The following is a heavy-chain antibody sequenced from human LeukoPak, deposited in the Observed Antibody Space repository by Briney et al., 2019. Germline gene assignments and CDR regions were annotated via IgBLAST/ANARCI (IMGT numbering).Heavy chain of an antibody. J-gene: IGHJ4*02. V-gene: IGHV4-39*02. D-gene: IGHD1-14*01. CDR1: GGSISSSAYY. CDR3: ARLISSTGNFDY. Sequence: SETLSLTCTVSGGSISSSAYYWGWIRQPPGKGLEWIGSIYYSGTTYYNPSLKSRVTISVDTSKNHFFLKLSSVTAADTAVYYCARLISSTGNFDYWGQGTLVTVSS. CDR2: IYYSGTT.